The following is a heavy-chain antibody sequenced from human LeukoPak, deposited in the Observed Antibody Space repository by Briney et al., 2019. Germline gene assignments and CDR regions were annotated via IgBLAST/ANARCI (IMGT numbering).Heavy chain of an antibody. V-gene: IGHV3-74*01. CDR2: INSDGSST. J-gene: IGHJ4*02. CDR1: GFTFSSYW. D-gene: IGHD1-7*01. CDR3: ARDPRNYGIDY. Sequence: QPGGSLRLSCAASGFTFSSYWMHWVRQAPGMGLVWVSRINSDGSSTSYADSVKGRFTISRDNAKNTLYLQMNSLRAEDTAVYYCARDPRNYGIDYWGQGTLVTVSS.